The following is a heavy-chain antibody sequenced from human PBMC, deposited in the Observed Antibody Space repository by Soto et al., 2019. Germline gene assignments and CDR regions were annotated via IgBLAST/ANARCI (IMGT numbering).Heavy chain of an antibody. CDR3: ARWLTAGSAYYYYCGMDV. D-gene: IGHD3-10*01. J-gene: IGHJ6*02. CDR1: GGTFSSYA. CDR2: IIPIFGTA. V-gene: IGHV1-69*01. Sequence: QVQLVQSGAEVKKPGSSVKVSCKASGGTFSSYAISWVRQAPGQGLEWMGGIIPIFGTANYAQKFQGRVTITADESTSTAYMELSSLRSEDTAVYYCARWLTAGSAYYYYCGMDVWGQGTTVTVSS.